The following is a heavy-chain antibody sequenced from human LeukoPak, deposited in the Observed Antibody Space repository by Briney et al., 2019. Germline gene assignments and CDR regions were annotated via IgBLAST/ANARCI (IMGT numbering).Heavy chain of an antibody. J-gene: IGHJ3*02. CDR1: GFTFSSYA. CDR2: ISYDGSNK. Sequence: GRSLRLSCAASGFTFSSYAMHWVGQAPGKGLEWVAVISYDGSNKYYADSVKGRFTISRDNSKNTLYLQMNSLRAEDTAVYYCARPSCSSTSCYEGNAFDIWGQGTMVTVSS. D-gene: IGHD2-2*01. V-gene: IGHV3-30*04. CDR3: ARPSCSSTSCYEGNAFDI.